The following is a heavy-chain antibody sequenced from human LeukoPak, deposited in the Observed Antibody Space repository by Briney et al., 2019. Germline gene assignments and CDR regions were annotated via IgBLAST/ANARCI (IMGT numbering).Heavy chain of an antibody. CDR2: MNPNSGNT. CDR3: ARDYSSWYVALAFDP. V-gene: IGHV1-8*01. CDR1: GYTFTSYD. Sequence: ASVTVSCTASGYTFTSYDINWVRQAPGQGLEWMGWMNPNSGNTVYAQKFQGRVTMTRNTSISTAYMELSSLRSEDTAVYYCARDYSSWYVALAFDPWGQGTLVTVSS. D-gene: IGHD6-13*01. J-gene: IGHJ5*02.